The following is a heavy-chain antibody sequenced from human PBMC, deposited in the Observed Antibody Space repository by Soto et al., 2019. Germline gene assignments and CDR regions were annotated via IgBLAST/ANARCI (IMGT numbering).Heavy chain of an antibody. CDR1: GGSFSGYY. D-gene: IGHD5-12*01. V-gene: IGHV4-34*01. Sequence: SETLSLTXAVYGGSFSGYYWSWIRQPPGKGLEWIGEINHSGSTNYNPSLKSRVTISVDTSKNQFSLKLSSVTAADTAVYYCARADLRRGYRGYDWATIFYYYYGMDVWGQGTTVTVSS. J-gene: IGHJ6*02. CDR2: INHSGST. CDR3: ARADLRRGYRGYDWATIFYYYYGMDV.